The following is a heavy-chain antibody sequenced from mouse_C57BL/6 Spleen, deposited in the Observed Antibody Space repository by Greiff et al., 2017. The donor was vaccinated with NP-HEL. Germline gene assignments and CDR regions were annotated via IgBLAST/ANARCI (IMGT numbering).Heavy chain of an antibody. J-gene: IGHJ2*01. D-gene: IGHD2-12*01. CDR1: GYTFTSYR. Sequence: VQLQQSGAELAKPGASVKLSCKASGYTFTSYRMHWVKQRPGQGLEWIGYINPSSGYTKYNQKFKDKATLTADKSSSTAYMQLSSLTYEDSAVYYCARRSLRRLGCSYYWGQGTTLTVSS. CDR2: INPSSGYT. CDR3: ARRSLRRLGCSYY. V-gene: IGHV1-7*01.